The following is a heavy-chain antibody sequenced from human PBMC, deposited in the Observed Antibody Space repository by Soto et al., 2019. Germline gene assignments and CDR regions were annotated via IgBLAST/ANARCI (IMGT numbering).Heavy chain of an antibody. CDR3: ARQQLVWTYYGMEV. V-gene: IGHV1-2*04. CDR1: GYTFTGYY. J-gene: IGHJ6*04. D-gene: IGHD6-6*01. Sequence: ASVNVSCKASGYTFTGYYMHWVRQAPGQGLEWMGWINPNSGGTNYAQKFQGWVTMTRDTSISTAYMELSRLRSDDTAVYYCARQQLVWTYYGMEVWGKRSTVNVSS. CDR2: INPNSGGT.